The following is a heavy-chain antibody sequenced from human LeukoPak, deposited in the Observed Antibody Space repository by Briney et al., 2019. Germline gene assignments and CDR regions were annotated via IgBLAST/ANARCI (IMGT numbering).Heavy chain of an antibody. V-gene: IGHV4-34*01. D-gene: IGHD3-10*01. CDR1: GGSFSGYY. Sequence: SETLSLTCAVYGGSFSGYYWSWIRQPPGKGLEWIGEINHSGSTNYNPSLKSRVTISVDTSKNQFSLKLSSVTAADTAVYYCARRGRGYYYGSGSYYKTQGYYYYYMDVWGKGTTVTISS. CDR2: INHSGST. CDR3: ARRGRGYYYGSGSYYKTQGYYYYYMDV. J-gene: IGHJ6*03.